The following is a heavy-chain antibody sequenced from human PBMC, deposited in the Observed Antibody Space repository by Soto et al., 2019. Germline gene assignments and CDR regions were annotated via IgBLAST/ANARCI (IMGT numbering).Heavy chain of an antibody. D-gene: IGHD3-16*02. J-gene: IGHJ5*02. V-gene: IGHV3-21*01. CDR3: ARKVGLSGDPVNWFDP. Sequence: GGSLRLSCAASGFTFSSYSMNWVRQAPGKGLEWVSSISSSSSYIYYADSVKGRFTISRDNAKNSLYLQMNSLGAEDTAVYYWARKVGLSGDPVNWFDPWGQGTLVTVSS. CDR1: GFTFSSYS. CDR2: ISSSSSYI.